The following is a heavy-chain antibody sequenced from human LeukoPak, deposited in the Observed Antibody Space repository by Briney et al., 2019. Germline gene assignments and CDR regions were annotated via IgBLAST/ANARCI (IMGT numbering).Heavy chain of an antibody. J-gene: IGHJ4*02. Sequence: GGSLRLSCAASGFTFSSYAMSWVRQAPGKGLEWVSAISGSGTRTYYADSVKGRFTISRDNSKNTLYLQMDSLRAEDTAVYYCAKAPTKEEEWLLLNYFDYWGQGTLVTVSS. CDR1: GFTFSSYA. D-gene: IGHD3-22*01. CDR2: ISGSGTRT. CDR3: AKAPTKEEEWLLLNYFDY. V-gene: IGHV3-23*01.